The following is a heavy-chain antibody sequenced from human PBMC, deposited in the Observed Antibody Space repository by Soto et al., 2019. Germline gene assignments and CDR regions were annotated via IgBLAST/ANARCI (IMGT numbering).Heavy chain of an antibody. CDR1: GGSIISSDYY. D-gene: IGHD6-19*01. CDR3: ADMRGQWLPRD. Sequence: QLQLQESGPGLVKPSETLSLTCTVSGGSIISSDYYWGWLRQPPGKGLEWIGNIHYTGTTYYNPSLKGRVTISVDTSKNQFSLKVNSVIAADTAVYYCADMRGQWLPRDWGQGTLVTVSS. CDR2: IHYTGTT. V-gene: IGHV4-39*01. J-gene: IGHJ4*02.